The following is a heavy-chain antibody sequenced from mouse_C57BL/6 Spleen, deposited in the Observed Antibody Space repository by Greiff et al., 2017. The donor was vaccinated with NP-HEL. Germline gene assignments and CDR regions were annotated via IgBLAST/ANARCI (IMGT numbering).Heavy chain of an antibody. CDR3: AREGGITTVVASRSMDY. D-gene: IGHD1-1*01. CDR1: GYTFTGYW. Sequence: QVQLQQSGAELMKPGASVKLSCKATGYTFTGYWIEWVKQRPGHGLEWIGEILPGSGSTNYNEKFKGKATFTADTSSNTAYMQLSSLTTEDSAIYYCAREGGITTVVASRSMDYWGQGTSVTVSS. V-gene: IGHV1-9*01. CDR2: ILPGSGST. J-gene: IGHJ4*01.